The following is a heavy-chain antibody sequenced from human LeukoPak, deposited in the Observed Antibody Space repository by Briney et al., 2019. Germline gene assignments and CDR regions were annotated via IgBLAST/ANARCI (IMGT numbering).Heavy chain of an antibody. V-gene: IGHV3-53*05. CDR2: IYSGGCT. CDR1: GFTVSTNS. D-gene: IGHD5-18*01. Sequence: GGSLRLSFTVSGFTVSTNSMSLVRQAPGKGLELVSFIYSGGCTHYSDSVNGRFTISRDSSNNTLYLQMTSLRAEDTAVYYCAKGGQEIRIQLWSSARNLSWFDPWGQGTLVTVSS. J-gene: IGHJ5*02. CDR3: AKGGQEIRIQLWSSARNLSWFDP.